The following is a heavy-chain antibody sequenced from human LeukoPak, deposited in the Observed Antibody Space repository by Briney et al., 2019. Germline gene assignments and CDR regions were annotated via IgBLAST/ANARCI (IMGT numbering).Heavy chain of an antibody. CDR3: ARGVTRFGELFDWFDP. D-gene: IGHD3-10*01. CDR1: GYTFTSYG. J-gene: IGHJ5*02. V-gene: IGHV1-18*01. CDR2: ISAYNGNT. Sequence: ASVKVSCKASGYTFTSYGISWVRQAPGQGLEWMGWISAYNGNTNYAQKFQGRVTMTRGTSTSTAYMDLRSLRSDDTAVYYCARGVTRFGELFDWFDPWGQGTLVTVSS.